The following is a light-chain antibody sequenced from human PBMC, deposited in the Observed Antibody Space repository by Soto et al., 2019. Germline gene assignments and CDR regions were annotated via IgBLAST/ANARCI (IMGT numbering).Light chain of an antibody. J-gene: IGKJ4*01. CDR1: QSVSSSY. V-gene: IGKV3-15*01. CDR2: DAS. CDR3: HQYYKWPLT. Sequence: ILLTQSPFTLSLSPGERATLSCRASQSVSSSYLAWYQQKPGQTPRLLIYDASTRATDIPARFSGSGSGTDFTLTISSLLSEDFAVYYCHQYYKWPLTFGGGTKVDIK.